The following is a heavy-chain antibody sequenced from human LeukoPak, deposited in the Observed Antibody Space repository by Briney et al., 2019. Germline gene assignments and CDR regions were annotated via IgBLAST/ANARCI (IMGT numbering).Heavy chain of an antibody. CDR3: AASTKHPAMVDY. CDR2: IGSSSSYK. CDR1: GFTFSSYS. V-gene: IGHV3-21*01. Sequence: GGSLRLSCAASGFTFSSYSMNWVRQAPGKGLEWVSSIGSSSSYKYYADSVKGRFTISRDNAKNSLHLQMSSLRAEDTAVYYCAASTKHPAMVDYWGQGTLVTVSS. J-gene: IGHJ4*02. D-gene: IGHD5-18*01.